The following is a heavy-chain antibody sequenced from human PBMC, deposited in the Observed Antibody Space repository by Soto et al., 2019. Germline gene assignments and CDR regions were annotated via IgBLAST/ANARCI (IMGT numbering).Heavy chain of an antibody. J-gene: IGHJ3*02. CDR1: GYTFTSYG. V-gene: IGHV1-18*01. Sequence: QGQLVQSGAEVKKPGASVKVSCKASGYTFTSYGISWVRQAPGQGLEWKGWISAYNGNTNYAQKLQGRVTMTSDTTTSTAYMQLRTLRSAVTAVYCGARDSSGCPDIWGQGTMVTVSS. CDR3: ARDSSGCPDI. CDR2: ISAYNGNT. D-gene: IGHD3-22*01.